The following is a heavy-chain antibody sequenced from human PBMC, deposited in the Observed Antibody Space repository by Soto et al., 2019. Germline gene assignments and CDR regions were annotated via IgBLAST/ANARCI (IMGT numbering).Heavy chain of an antibody. Sequence: EVQLVESGGGLVQPGGSLRLSCAASGFTVSSNYMSWVRQAPGKGLEWVSVIYSGGSTYYADPVKGRFTISRHNSKNTLYLQMNSLRAEDTAVYYCARGEYSGYEDYYYYMDVWGKGTTVTVSS. CDR3: ARGEYSGYEDYYYYMDV. J-gene: IGHJ6*03. CDR1: GFTVSSNY. D-gene: IGHD5-12*01. V-gene: IGHV3-53*04. CDR2: IYSGGST.